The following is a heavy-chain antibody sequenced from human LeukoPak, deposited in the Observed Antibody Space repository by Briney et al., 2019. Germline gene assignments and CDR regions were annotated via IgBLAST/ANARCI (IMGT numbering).Heavy chain of an antibody. CDR1: GYTFTGYY. CDR3: ARDTRNLGELSPDQISFDY. V-gene: IGHV1-2*02. D-gene: IGHD3-16*02. CDR2: INPNSGGT. Sequence: GASVKVSCKASGYTFTGYYMHWVRQAPGQGLEWMGWINPNSGGTNYAQKFQGRVTMTRDTSISTAYMELSRLRSDDTAVYYCARDTRNLGELSPDQISFDYWGQGTLVTVSS. J-gene: IGHJ4*02.